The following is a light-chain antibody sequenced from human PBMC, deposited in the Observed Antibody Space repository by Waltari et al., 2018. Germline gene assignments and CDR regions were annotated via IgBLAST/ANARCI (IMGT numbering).Light chain of an antibody. Sequence: TVVTQEPSLSVSPGGTVTLTCGLNSGSVPTNSYPSWYQQTPGQPPRMLVYNTKTRPSGIPGRFSGSILGNKAALTITGAQADDECDYYCALFMGSDISVFGNGTKLTVL. CDR2: NTK. CDR3: ALFMGSDISV. CDR1: SGSVPTNSY. V-gene: IGLV8-61*01. J-gene: IGLJ6*01.